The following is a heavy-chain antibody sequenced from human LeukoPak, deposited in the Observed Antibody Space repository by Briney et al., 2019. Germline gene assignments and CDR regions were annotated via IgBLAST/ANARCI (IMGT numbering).Heavy chain of an antibody. D-gene: IGHD5-18*01. CDR2: IYSSGST. V-gene: IGHV4-59*08. CDR3: ARHVGIHLWSLYFDY. CDR1: GGSISSYY. J-gene: IGHJ4*02. Sequence: SETLSLTCIVSGGSISSYYWSWIRQPPAKGQEWIGYIYSSGSTDYNPSLKSRVTISLDTSNHQFSLKLTSVTAADTAVYYCARHVGIHLWSLYFDYWGQGSLVTVSS.